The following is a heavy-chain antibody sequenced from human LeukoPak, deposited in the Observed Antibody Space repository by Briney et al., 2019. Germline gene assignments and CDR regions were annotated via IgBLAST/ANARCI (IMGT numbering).Heavy chain of an antibody. D-gene: IGHD2-15*01. CDR3: ARERGYCSGGSCYHGLYYYYMDV. Sequence: SQTLSLTCAISGDSVSSNSAAWNWIRQSPSRGLEWLRRTYYRSKWYNDYAVSVKSRITINPDTSKNQFSLQLNSVTPEDTAVYYCARERGYCSGGSCYHGLYYYYMDVWGKGTTVTISS. J-gene: IGHJ6*03. CDR2: TYYRSKWYN. V-gene: IGHV6-1*01. CDR1: GDSVSSNSAA.